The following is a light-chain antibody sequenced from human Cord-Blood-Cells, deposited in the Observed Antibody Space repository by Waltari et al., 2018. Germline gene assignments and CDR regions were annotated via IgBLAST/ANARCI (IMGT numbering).Light chain of an antibody. Sequence: IVMTQSPLSLHVTPGEPDAISSRSSQRLLHSNGYNYLAWYLQKPGQSPQLLIYLGSNRASGVPYRFSGSGSGTDFTLKISRVEAEDVGVYYCMQALQTPPWTFGQGTKVEIK. CDR3: MQALQTPPWT. CDR2: LGS. CDR1: QRLLHSNGYNY. V-gene: IGKV2-28*01. J-gene: IGKJ1*01.